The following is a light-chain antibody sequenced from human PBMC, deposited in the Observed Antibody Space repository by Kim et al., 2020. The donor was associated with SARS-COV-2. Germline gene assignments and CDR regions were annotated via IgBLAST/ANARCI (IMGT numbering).Light chain of an antibody. Sequence: DIQMTQSPSSLSASVGDRVTITCQASQDISNYLNWYQQKPGKAPKLLIYDASNLETGVPSRFSGSGSGTDFTFTISSLQPEDIATYYCQLGYTFGQGTKLEI. V-gene: IGKV1-33*01. J-gene: IGKJ2*01. CDR1: QDISNY. CDR3: QLGYT. CDR2: DAS.